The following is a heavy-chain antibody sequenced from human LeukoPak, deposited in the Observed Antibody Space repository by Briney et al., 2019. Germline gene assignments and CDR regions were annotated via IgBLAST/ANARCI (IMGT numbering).Heavy chain of an antibody. Sequence: ASVKVSCKASGYTFTGYYMHWVRQAPGQGLEWMGWINPNSGGTNYAQKFQGRVTMTRDTSISTAYMELSRLRSDDTAVYYCAREAGVGATTRGDYWGQGTLVTVSS. CDR3: AREAGVGATTRGDY. CDR1: GYTFTGYY. V-gene: IGHV1-2*02. J-gene: IGHJ4*02. CDR2: INPNSGGT. D-gene: IGHD1-26*01.